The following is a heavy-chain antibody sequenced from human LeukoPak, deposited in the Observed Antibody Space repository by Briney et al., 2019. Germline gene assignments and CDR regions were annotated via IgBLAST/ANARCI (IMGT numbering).Heavy chain of an antibody. CDR3: ARETRGTVGSY. D-gene: IGHD1-26*01. CDR2: LRQDGGDK. Sequence: GGSLRLSCAASGFTVSSNHMSWVRQAPGKGLEWVASLRQDGGDKYYVDSVKGRFTISRDNAANSLYLQMNSLRAEDTAVYYCARETRGTVGSYWGQGTLVTVSS. V-gene: IGHV3-7*05. CDR1: GFTVSSNH. J-gene: IGHJ4*02.